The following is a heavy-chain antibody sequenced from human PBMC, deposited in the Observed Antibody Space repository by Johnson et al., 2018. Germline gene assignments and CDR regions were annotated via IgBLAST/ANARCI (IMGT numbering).Heavy chain of an antibody. CDR1: GGSISSYY. J-gene: IGHJ3*01. V-gene: IGHV4-59*01. D-gene: IGHD4-23*01. Sequence: QVQLQESGPGLVKPSETXSLTCTVSGGSISSYYWSWIRQPPGKGMEWIGYIYYSGSTNYNPSLKRRVTISVDTSKNPFSRKLSSVTAADTAVYYCAREGTVGGRPPLWGQGTMVTVSS. CDR3: AREGTVGGRPPL. CDR2: IYYSGST.